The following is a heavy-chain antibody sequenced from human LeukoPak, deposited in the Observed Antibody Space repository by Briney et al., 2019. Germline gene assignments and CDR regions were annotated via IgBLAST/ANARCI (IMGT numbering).Heavy chain of an antibody. D-gene: IGHD3-16*01. V-gene: IGHV3-53*05. J-gene: IGHJ4*02. Sequence: PGGSLRLSCAASGFTVSNNYMSWVRQAPGKGLEWVSVIYSGDNTYYVESVKGRFTIPRDNSENTLFLQMNRLGAEDTAVYYCAGRRVLDASFDYWGQGTLVTVSS. CDR3: AGRRVLDASFDY. CDR2: IYSGDNT. CDR1: GFTVSNNY.